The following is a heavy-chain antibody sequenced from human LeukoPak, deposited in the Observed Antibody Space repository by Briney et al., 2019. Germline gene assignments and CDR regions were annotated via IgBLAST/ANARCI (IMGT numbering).Heavy chain of an antibody. CDR3: ASTLGFLPYRRFDY. D-gene: IGHD3-3*01. CDR1: GGSIISSNYY. J-gene: IGHJ4*02. Sequence: PSETLSLTCSVSGGSIISSNYYWGWIRHPPGKGLEWIGSIYQSGSGSSYYNPSLKSRVTISGDTSKNQFFLRLSSVTAADTAVYYCASTLGFLPYRRFDYWGQGTLVTVPS. CDR2: IYQSGSGSS. V-gene: IGHV4-39*01.